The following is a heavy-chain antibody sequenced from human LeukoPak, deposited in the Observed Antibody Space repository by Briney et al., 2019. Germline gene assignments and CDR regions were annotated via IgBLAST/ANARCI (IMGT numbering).Heavy chain of an antibody. CDR1: GFTFISYA. D-gene: IGHD3-10*01. V-gene: IGHV3-23*01. J-gene: IGHJ4*02. Sequence: PGGSLRFSCAASGFTFISYAMRWVRQAPGKGLEWVSAISGSGGSTYYADSVKGRFTISRDNSKNTLYLQMNSLRAEDTAVYYCAKSYGSGSPYYFDYWGQGTLVTVSS. CDR3: AKSYGSGSPYYFDY. CDR2: ISGSGGST.